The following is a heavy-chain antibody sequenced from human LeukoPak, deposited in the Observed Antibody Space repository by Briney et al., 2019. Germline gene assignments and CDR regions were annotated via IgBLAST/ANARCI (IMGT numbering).Heavy chain of an antibody. J-gene: IGHJ4*02. CDR1: GYTFTGYY. D-gene: IGHD3-3*01. Sequence: GASVKVSCKASGYTFTGYYMHWVRQAPGQGLEWMGRINPNSGGTNYAQKFQGRATMTRDTSISTAYMELSRLRSDDTAVYYCARDPEIRHYYDFWSGYPPAFDYWGQGTLVTVSS. V-gene: IGHV1-2*06. CDR3: ARDPEIRHYYDFWSGYPPAFDY. CDR2: INPNSGGT.